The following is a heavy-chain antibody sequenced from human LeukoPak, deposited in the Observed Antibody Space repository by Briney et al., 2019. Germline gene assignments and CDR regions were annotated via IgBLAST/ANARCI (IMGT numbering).Heavy chain of an antibody. V-gene: IGHV4-59*08. CDR1: GGSISSYY. D-gene: IGHD2/OR15-2a*01. J-gene: IGHJ4*02. CDR2: IYYSGST. Sequence: KTSETLSLTCTVSGGSISSYYWSWIRQPPGKGLEWIGYIYYSGSTNYNPSLKSRVTISVDTSKNQFSLKLSSVTAADTAVYYCARENIYFDYWGQGTLVTVSS. CDR3: ARENIYFDY.